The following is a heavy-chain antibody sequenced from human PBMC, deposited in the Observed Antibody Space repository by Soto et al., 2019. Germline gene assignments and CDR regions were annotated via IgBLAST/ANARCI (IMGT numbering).Heavy chain of an antibody. V-gene: IGHV3-23*01. CDR3: AKDRGERSGYYDAFDI. CDR2: ISGSGGST. D-gene: IGHD3-3*01. J-gene: IGHJ3*02. CDR1: GFTFSSYA. Sequence: GESLKISCAASGFTFSSYAMSWVRQAPGKGLEWVSAISGSGGSTYYADSVKGRFTISRDNSKNTLYLQMNSLRAEDTAVYYCAKDRGERSGYYDAFDIWGQGTRVTVSS.